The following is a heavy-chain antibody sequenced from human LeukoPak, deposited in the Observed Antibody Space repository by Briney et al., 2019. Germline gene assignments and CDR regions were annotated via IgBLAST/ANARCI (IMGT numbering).Heavy chain of an antibody. CDR2: IYYSGST. J-gene: IGHJ4*02. Sequence: SETLSLTCTVSGGSISSSSYYWGWIRQPPGKGLEWIGSIYYSGSTYYNPSLKSRVTISVDTSKNQFSLKLSSVTAADTAVYYCARGQYYYDRTLDYWGQGTLVTVSS. D-gene: IGHD3-22*01. V-gene: IGHV4-39*07. CDR3: ARGQYYYDRTLDY. CDR1: GGSISSSSYY.